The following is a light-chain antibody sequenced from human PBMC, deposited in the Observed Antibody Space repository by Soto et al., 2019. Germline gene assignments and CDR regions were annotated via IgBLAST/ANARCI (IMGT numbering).Light chain of an antibody. CDR2: DAS. J-gene: IGKJ1*01. V-gene: IGKV3-11*01. CDR3: TQRSTRPWT. CDR1: QSVSSY. Sequence: IVLTQSPATLSLSPGARATLSCRAGQSVSSYLAWYQQKPGQAPRLLIYDASNRATGIPAKFSGSGSGTDFTLTISRLEPEDVAVYYCTQRSTRPWTSGQGTKVEIK.